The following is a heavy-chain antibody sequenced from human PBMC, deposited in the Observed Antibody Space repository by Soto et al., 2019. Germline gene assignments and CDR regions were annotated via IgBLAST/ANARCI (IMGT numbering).Heavy chain of an antibody. CDR1: GYNFATYW. J-gene: IGHJ6*02. D-gene: IGHD6-13*01. CDR3: ARTAAAGKYYYGMDV. CDR2: IYPGDSDT. Sequence: PGESLKISCTGSGYNFATYWIGWVRQVPGKGLEWMGIIYPGDSDTQYSPSFQGQVTISADKSISTAYLQWSSLKASDTAMYYCARTAAAGKYYYGMDVWGQGTTVTVSS. V-gene: IGHV5-51*01.